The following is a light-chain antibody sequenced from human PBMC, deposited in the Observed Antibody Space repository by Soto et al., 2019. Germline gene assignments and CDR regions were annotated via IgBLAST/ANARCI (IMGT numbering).Light chain of an antibody. J-gene: IGLJ1*01. V-gene: IGLV1-47*02. CDR3: AAWDDSLSGYV. CDR2: SNN. CDR1: SSNIGSNY. Sequence: QSALTQPPSASGTPGQRVTISCSGSSSNIGSNYVYWYQQLPGTAPKLLIYSNNQRPSGVPDRFSGSKSGTSASLAISGLRSEDEAAYYCAAWDDSLSGYVFGTGTKVTVL.